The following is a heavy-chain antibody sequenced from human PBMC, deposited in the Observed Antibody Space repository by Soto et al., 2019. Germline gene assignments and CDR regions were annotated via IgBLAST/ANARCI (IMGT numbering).Heavy chain of an antibody. D-gene: IGHD4-4*01. V-gene: IGHV3-7*01. CDR1: GFTFSSYW. J-gene: IGHJ4*02. CDR3: ARERPRLYSNYLMYYFDY. CDR2: ITQDGSEK. Sequence: GGSLRLSCAASGFTFSSYWMSWVRQAPGKGLEWVANITQDGSEKYYVDSVKGRFTISRDNAKNSLYLQMNSLRAEDTAVYYCARERPRLYSNYLMYYFDYWGQGTLVTVSS.